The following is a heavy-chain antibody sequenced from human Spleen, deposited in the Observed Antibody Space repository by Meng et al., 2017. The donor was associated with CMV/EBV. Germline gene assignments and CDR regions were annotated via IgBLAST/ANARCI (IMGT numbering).Heavy chain of an antibody. J-gene: IGHJ5*02. D-gene: IGHD1-1*01. CDR3: ARLQTGTQGVGWFDP. Sequence: ASVKVSCKASGYTFTSYAMHWVRQAPGQRLEWMGWSNAGNGNTKYSQEFQGRVTITRDTSASTAYMELSSLRSEDTAVYYCARLQTGTQGVGWFDPWGQGTLVTVSS. CDR2: SNAGNGNT. CDR1: GYTFTSYA. V-gene: IGHV1-3*02.